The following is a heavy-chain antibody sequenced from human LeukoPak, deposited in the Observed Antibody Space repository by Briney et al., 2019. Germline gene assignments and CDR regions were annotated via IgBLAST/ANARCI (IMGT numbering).Heavy chain of an antibody. CDR1: GFTFSSYA. CDR3: AKLNIVVVVPFLLDY. V-gene: IGHV3-23*01. Sequence: GRSLRLSCAASGFTFSSYAVSWVRQAPGKGLDLVSAISGSGGSTYYADSVKGRFTISRDNSKNTLYLQMNSLRAEDTAVYYCAKLNIVVVVPFLLDYWGQGTLVTVSS. CDR2: ISGSGGST. J-gene: IGHJ4*02. D-gene: IGHD2-15*01.